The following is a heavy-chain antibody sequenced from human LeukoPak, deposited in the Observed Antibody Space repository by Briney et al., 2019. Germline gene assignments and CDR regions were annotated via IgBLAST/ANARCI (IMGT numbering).Heavy chain of an antibody. Sequence: SGGSLRLSCAASGFTFSSYSMNWVRQAPGKGLEWVSSISSSSSYIYYADSVKGRFTISRDNAKNSLYLQMNSLRAEDTAVYYCARDGARDILTGYPPGEFDYWGQGTMVTVSS. D-gene: IGHD3-9*01. J-gene: IGHJ3*01. CDR3: ARDGARDILTGYPPGEFDY. V-gene: IGHV3-21*01. CDR2: ISSSSSYI. CDR1: GFTFSSYS.